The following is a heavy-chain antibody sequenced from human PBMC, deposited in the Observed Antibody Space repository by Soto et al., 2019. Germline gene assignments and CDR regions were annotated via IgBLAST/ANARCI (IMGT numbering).Heavy chain of an antibody. V-gene: IGHV3-66*01. D-gene: IGHD3-22*01. CDR3: ARDRLGNDALDI. CDR1: GFTVSSNY. Sequence: GGSLRLSCAASGFTVSSNYMSWVRQAPGKGLEWVSVIYSGGSTYYADSVKGRFTISRDNSKNALYLQMNSLRAEDTAVYYCARDRLGNDALDIWGQGTMVTVSS. CDR2: IYSGGST. J-gene: IGHJ3*02.